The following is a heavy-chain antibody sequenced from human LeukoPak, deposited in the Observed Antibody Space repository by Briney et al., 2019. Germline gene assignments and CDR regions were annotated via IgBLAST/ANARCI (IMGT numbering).Heavy chain of an antibody. V-gene: IGHV3-48*04. J-gene: IGHJ4*02. CDR2: ISSSSSTI. CDR1: GFTFSSYS. D-gene: IGHD3-9*01. CDR3: ARSDILTGSYYFDY. Sequence: GGSLRLSCAASGFTFSSYSMNWVRQAPWKGLEWVSYISSSSSTIYYADSVKGRFTISRDNAKNSLYLQMNSLRAEDTAVYYCARSDILTGSYYFDYWGQGTLVTVSS.